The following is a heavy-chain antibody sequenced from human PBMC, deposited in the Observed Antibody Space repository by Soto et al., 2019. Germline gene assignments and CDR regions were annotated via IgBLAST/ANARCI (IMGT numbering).Heavy chain of an antibody. D-gene: IGHD3-22*01. CDR2: TYYRSKWFD. V-gene: IGHV6-1*01. CDR1: GDSVSTNSAT. Sequence: SQTLSVTCDISGDSVSTNSATWNWIRQSPSRGLEWLGRTYYRSKWFDDYAVSVKSRITISPDMYNNRISLQLNSVTAADTAVYYCARHRRHYYDSGGNNYFDPWGQGTLVTVSS. J-gene: IGHJ5*02. CDR3: ARHRRHYYDSGGNNYFDP.